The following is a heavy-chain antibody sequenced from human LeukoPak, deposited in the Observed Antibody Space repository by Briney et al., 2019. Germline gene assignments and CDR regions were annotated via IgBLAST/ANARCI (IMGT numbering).Heavy chain of an antibody. D-gene: IGHD3-22*01. CDR2: IRYDGSNK. V-gene: IGHV3-30*02. Sequence: GGSLRLSCAASGFTFSSYGMHWVRQAPGKGLEWVAFIRYDGSNKYYADSVKGRFTISRDNSKNTLYLQMNSLRAEDTAVYYCARHHVQRWLLPTGAYYFDYWGQGTLVTVSS. J-gene: IGHJ4*02. CDR1: GFTFSSYG. CDR3: ARHHVQRWLLPTGAYYFDY.